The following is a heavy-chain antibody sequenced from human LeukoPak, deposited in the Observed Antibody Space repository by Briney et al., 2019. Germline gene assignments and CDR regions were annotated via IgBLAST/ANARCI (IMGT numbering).Heavy chain of an antibody. Sequence: GGSLRLSCAASGFTFSGYVMSWVRQAPGKGLEWVSGIRAGGENTYYSDSVKGRFTIARDNSKDTLSLQMNSLRAEDTAIYYCTCLDYWSQGTLVTVSS. CDR3: TCLDY. CDR2: IRAGGENT. J-gene: IGHJ4*02. V-gene: IGHV3-23*01. CDR1: GFTFSGYV.